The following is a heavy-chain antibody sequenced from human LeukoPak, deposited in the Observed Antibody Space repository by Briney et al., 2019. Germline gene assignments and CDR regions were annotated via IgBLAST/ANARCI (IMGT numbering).Heavy chain of an antibody. CDR2: ISWNSGSI. J-gene: IGHJ4*02. CDR3: AKDRADSSGYYYDY. Sequence: PGRSLRLSCAASGFTFDDYAMHWVRQAPGKGLEWVSGISWNSGSIGYADSVKGRFTISRDNAKSSLYLQMNSLRAEDTALYYCAKDRADSSGYYYDYWGQGTLVTVSS. V-gene: IGHV3-9*01. CDR1: GFTFDDYA. D-gene: IGHD3-22*01.